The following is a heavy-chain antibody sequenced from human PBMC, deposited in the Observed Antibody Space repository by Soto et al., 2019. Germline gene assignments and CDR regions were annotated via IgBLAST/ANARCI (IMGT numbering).Heavy chain of an antibody. V-gene: IGHV3-23*01. D-gene: IGHD1-1*01. CDR2: ISGSGGGT. Sequence: PWGSLRLSCAASGFTFISYAIIFFRHSPCKWLEWVSSISGSGGGTYYADSVKGRFTFSRDNSKNTLYLQMNSLRAEDTAVYYCAKFGMATTKRSPPYYIDYWGQGALVTVSS. CDR3: AKFGMATTKRSPPYYIDY. CDR1: GFTFISYA. J-gene: IGHJ4*02.